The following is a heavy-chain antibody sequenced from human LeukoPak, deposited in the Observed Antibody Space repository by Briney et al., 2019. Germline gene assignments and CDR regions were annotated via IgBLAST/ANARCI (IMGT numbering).Heavy chain of an antibody. J-gene: IGHJ4*02. CDR2: IYYSGST. V-gene: IGHV4-59*11. D-gene: IGHD5-12*01. CDR3: ARTWGYSGYDSSYYFDY. CDR1: GGPISSHY. Sequence: PSETLSLTCTVSGGPISSHYWSWIRQPPGKGLEWIGYIYYSGSTNYNPSLKSRVTISVDTSKNQFSLKLSSVTAADTAVYYCARTWGYSGYDSSYYFDYWGQGTLVTVSS.